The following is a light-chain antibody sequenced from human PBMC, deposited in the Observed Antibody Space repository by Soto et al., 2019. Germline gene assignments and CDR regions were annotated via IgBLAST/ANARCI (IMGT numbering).Light chain of an antibody. CDR2: GAS. Sequence: EIVLTQSPGTLSLSPGERATLSCRASQSVSSSYLAWYQQKPGQAPRLLIYGASSRATGLPDRFSGSGSGTDFTITISRLEPEDFAVYYCQQYGSSPPITFGQGTRLEIK. CDR3: QQYGSSPPIT. CDR1: QSVSSSY. V-gene: IGKV3-20*01. J-gene: IGKJ5*01.